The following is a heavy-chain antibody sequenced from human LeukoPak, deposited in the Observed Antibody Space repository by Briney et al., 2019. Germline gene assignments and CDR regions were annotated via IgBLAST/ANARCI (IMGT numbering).Heavy chain of an antibody. J-gene: IGHJ4*02. CDR1: GFTFSSYA. CDR3: ARGHPPYASGSYDFDY. V-gene: IGHV3-23*01. CDR2: ISGSGGST. Sequence: GGSLRLSCAASGFTFSSYAMSWVRQAPGKGLEWVSAISGSGGSTYYADSVKGRFTISRDNSKNTLYLQMNSLRAEDTAVYYCARGHPPYASGSYDFDYWGQGTLVTVSS. D-gene: IGHD3-10*01.